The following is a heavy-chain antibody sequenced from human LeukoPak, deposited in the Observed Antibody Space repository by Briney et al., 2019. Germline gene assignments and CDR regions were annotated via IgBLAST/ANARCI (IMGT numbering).Heavy chain of an antibody. Sequence: GGSLRLSCAASGFIFSSYDVNWVRQAPGKGLEWVSYISSSGRTIYYADSVEGRFTISRDNAKNSLYLQMNSLRAEDTDVYYCAREGDFWSGPSGYFDNWGQGTLVTVSS. D-gene: IGHD3-3*01. CDR2: ISSSGRTI. CDR3: AREGDFWSGPSGYFDN. J-gene: IGHJ4*02. V-gene: IGHV3-48*03. CDR1: GFIFSSYD.